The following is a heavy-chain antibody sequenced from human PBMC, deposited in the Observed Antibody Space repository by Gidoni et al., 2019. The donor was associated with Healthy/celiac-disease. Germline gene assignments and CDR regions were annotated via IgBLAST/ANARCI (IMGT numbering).Heavy chain of an antibody. CDR2: IYYSGST. CDR1: GGSLSSSSYY. J-gene: IGHJ5*02. V-gene: IGHV4-39*01. Sequence: QLQLQESGPGLVKPSETLSLPCTVSGGSLSSSSYYWGWIRQPPGKGLEWIGSIYYSGSTYYNPSLKSRVTISVDTSKNQFSLKLSSVTAADTAVYYCARRLFGWFDPWGQGTLVTVSS. D-gene: IGHD3-16*01. CDR3: ARRLFGWFDP.